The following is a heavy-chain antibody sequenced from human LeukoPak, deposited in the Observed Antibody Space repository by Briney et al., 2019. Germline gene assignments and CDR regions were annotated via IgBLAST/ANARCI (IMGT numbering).Heavy chain of an antibody. J-gene: IGHJ4*02. CDR3: ARKVAVAMDLDY. V-gene: IGHV3-23*01. D-gene: IGHD5-18*01. CDR1: GFTFKSYG. Sequence: GGSLRLSCVASGFTFKSYGMTWVRQVPGKGLEWLSSITGAGTSTKYAVSVNGRFTISRDHSKNTLSLQMTGLRAEDTAVYYCARKVAVAMDLDYWGQGTLVTVSS. CDR2: ITGAGTST.